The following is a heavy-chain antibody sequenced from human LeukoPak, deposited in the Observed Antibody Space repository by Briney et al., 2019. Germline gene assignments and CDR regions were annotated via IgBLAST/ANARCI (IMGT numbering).Heavy chain of an antibody. CDR2: IRYDGSNK. D-gene: IGHD3-22*01. CDR3: AKDHYYDSSGYAFFDY. J-gene: IGHJ4*02. Sequence: GGSLRLSCAASGFTFSSYGMHWVRQAPGKGLEWVAFIRYDGSNKYYADSVKGRFTISRDNSKNTLHLQMNSLRAEDTAVYYCAKDHYYDSSGYAFFDYWGQGTLVTVSS. CDR1: GFTFSSYG. V-gene: IGHV3-30*02.